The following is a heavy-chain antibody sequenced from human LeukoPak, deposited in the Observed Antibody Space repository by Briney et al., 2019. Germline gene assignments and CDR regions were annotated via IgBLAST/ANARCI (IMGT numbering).Heavy chain of an antibody. Sequence: GGSLRLSCAASGFTFSSYAMHWVRQAPGKGLEWVSYISSSSSTIYYADSVKGRFTISRDNAKNSLYLQMNSLRAEDTAVYYCARDLLAGRPFLSWGQGTMVTVSS. CDR3: ARDLLAGRPFLS. CDR2: ISSSSSTI. J-gene: IGHJ3*01. CDR1: GFTFSSYA. V-gene: IGHV3-48*01. D-gene: IGHD3-10*01.